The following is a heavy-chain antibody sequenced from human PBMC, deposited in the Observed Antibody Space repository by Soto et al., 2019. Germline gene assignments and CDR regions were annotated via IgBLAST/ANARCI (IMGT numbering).Heavy chain of an antibody. CDR1: GGTFSNYA. V-gene: IGHV1-69*01. Sequence: QVQLVQSGAEVKKPGSSVKVSCKASGGTFSNYALSWVRQAPGQGLEWMGGIIPIFGTPNYAQKFQGRVTITADESMNTAYMVRSSLKSDDTAVYYCATAPPLGYCSGATCYSDYWGQGTLVTVSS. CDR2: IIPIFGTP. J-gene: IGHJ4*02. CDR3: ATAPPLGYCSGATCYSDY. D-gene: IGHD2-15*01.